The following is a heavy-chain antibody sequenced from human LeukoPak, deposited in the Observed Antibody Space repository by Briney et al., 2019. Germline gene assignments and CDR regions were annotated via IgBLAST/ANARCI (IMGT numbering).Heavy chain of an antibody. CDR2: IYISGST. Sequence: SETLSLTCTVSGGSISSYYWSWIRQPAGKGLEWIGRIYISGSTNYNPSLKSRVTMSVDTSKNQFSLRLRSVTAADTAVYYCARQIASAGTAGFDSWGQGALVTVSS. CDR3: ARQIASAGTAGFDS. J-gene: IGHJ4*02. V-gene: IGHV4-4*07. D-gene: IGHD6-13*01. CDR1: GGSISSYY.